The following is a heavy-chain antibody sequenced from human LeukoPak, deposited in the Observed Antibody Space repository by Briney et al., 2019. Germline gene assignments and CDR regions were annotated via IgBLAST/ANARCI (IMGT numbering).Heavy chain of an antibody. CDR1: GYTFTSYD. V-gene: IGHV1-8*01. CDR2: MNPNSGNT. D-gene: IGHD1-26*01. CDR3: ARSRVVSSFRIVGATNVNWFDP. J-gene: IGHJ5*02. Sequence: ASVKVSCKASGYTFTSYDINWVRQAPGQGLEWMGWMNPNSGNTGYAQKFQGRVTMTRNTSISTAYMELSSLRSEDTAVYYCARSRVVSSFRIVGATNVNWFDPWGQGTLVTVSA.